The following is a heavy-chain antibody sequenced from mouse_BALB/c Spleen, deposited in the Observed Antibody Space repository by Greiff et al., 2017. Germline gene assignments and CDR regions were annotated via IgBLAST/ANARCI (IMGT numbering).Heavy chain of an antibody. CDR3: AREWVYDYGFAY. CDR1: GFTFSSYA. CDR2: ISSGGST. D-gene: IGHD2-4*01. Sequence: EVQVVESGGGLVKPGGSLKLSCAASGFTFSSYAMSWVRQTPEKRLEWVASISSGGSTYYPDSVKGRFTISRDNARNILYLQMSSLRSEDTAMYYCAREWVYDYGFAYWGQGTLVTVSA. V-gene: IGHV5-6-5*01. J-gene: IGHJ3*01.